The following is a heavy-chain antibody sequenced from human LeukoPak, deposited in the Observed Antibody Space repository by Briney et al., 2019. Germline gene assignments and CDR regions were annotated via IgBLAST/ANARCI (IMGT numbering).Heavy chain of an antibody. Sequence: ASVKVSCKASGYTFTGYYMHWVRQAPGQGLEWMGWINPNSGGTNYAQKFQGRVTMTRDTSISTAYMELSRLRSDDTAVYYCARDLHDILTGYFHFDYWGQGTLATVSS. CDR3: ARDLHDILTGYFHFDY. V-gene: IGHV1-2*02. D-gene: IGHD3-9*01. CDR1: GYTFTGYY. J-gene: IGHJ4*02. CDR2: INPNSGGT.